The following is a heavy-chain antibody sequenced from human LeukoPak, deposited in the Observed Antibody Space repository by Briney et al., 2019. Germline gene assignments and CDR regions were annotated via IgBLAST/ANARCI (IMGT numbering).Heavy chain of an antibody. J-gene: IGHJ4*02. CDR1: GFTFSSYS. D-gene: IGHD2-2*02. CDR2: ISSSSSYI. CDR3: AREDCSSTSCYIFDY. V-gene: IGHV3-21*01. Sequence: PGGSLRLSCAASGFTFSSYSMNWVRQAPGKGLEWVSSISSSSSYIYYADSVKGRFTISRDNAKNSLYLQMNSLRAEDTAVYYCAREDCSSTSCYIFDYWGQGTLVTVSS.